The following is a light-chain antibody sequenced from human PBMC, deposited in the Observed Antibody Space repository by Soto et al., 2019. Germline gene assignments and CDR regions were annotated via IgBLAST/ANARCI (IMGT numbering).Light chain of an antibody. CDR1: QSVSYSSNNKNY. CDR2: WAS. CDR3: QQYYSSPPLT. J-gene: IGKJ4*01. V-gene: IGKV4-1*01. Sequence: DIVMTQSPDSLAVSLGERATINCKSSQSVSYSSNNKNYLAWYQQKPGQPPKLLIYWASTRESGVPDRFSGSGSGTDFTLTISSLQAEDVAVYYCQQYYSSPPLTFGGGTKVDI.